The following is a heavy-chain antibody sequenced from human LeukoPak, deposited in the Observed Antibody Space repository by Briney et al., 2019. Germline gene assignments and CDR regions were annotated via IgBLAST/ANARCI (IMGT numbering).Heavy chain of an antibody. CDR2: INPNSGGT. CDR3: ARDRNYYDSSGYYYL. Sequence: ASVKVSCKASGYTFTGYYMHWVRQAPGQGLEWMGRINPNSGGTNYAQKIQGRVIMTRETSIRTAYMERSRLRSDDTAVYYCARDRNYYDSSGYYYLWGQGTLVTVSS. D-gene: IGHD3-22*01. V-gene: IGHV1-2*06. CDR1: GYTFTGYY. J-gene: IGHJ4*02.